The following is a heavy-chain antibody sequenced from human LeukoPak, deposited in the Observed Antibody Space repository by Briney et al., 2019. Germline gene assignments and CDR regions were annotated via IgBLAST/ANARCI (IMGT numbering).Heavy chain of an antibody. J-gene: IGHJ5*02. Sequence: PGGSLRLSCAASGFTFSDYYTSWIRQAPGKGLEWVSYISSSSSTMYYADSVKGRFTISRDNAKNSLHLQMNSLRAEDTAVYYCARVSSRFRGNIWFDPWGQGTLVTVSS. V-gene: IGHV3-11*01. CDR2: ISSSSSTM. CDR1: GFTFSDYY. CDR3: ARVSSRFRGNIWFDP. D-gene: IGHD3-10*01.